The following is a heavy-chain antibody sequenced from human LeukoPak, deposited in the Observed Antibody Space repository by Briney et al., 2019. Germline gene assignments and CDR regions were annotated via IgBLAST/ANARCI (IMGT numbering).Heavy chain of an antibody. V-gene: IGHV3-30*18. J-gene: IGHJ3*02. D-gene: IGHD3-22*01. Sequence: GGSLRLSCAASGFTVSSNYMTWGRQAPGKGLEWVAVISDDGSNKYYVDSVKGRFTTSRDNSKNTLYLQMNSLRAEDTAVYYYAKDIEGYYYDSSGYTHTHDAFDIWGQGTLVTVSS. CDR2: ISDDGSNK. CDR3: AKDIEGYYYDSSGYTHTHDAFDI. CDR1: GFTVSSNY.